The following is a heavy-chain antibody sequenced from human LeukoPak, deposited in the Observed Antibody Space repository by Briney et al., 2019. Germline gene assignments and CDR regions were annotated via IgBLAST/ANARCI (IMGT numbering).Heavy chain of an antibody. Sequence: GGSLRLSCAGSGFSFSTFDMSWVRQAPGRGLEWVSSISSRSTYLDYADSLKGRFTISRDNAKNSLYLQMNSLRAEDTALYYCAKDRYYYDSSGYNDYWGQGTLVTVSS. D-gene: IGHD3-22*01. V-gene: IGHV3-21*04. J-gene: IGHJ4*02. CDR2: ISSRSTYL. CDR1: GFSFSTFD. CDR3: AKDRYYYDSSGYNDY.